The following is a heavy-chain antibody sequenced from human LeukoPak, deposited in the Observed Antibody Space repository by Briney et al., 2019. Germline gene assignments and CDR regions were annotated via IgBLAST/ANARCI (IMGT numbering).Heavy chain of an antibody. CDR1: GFTFSSYG. CDR3: ARVGQLVPFPYYYYYMDV. Sequence: GRSLRLSCAASGFTFSSYGMHWVRQAPGKGLGWVAVISYDGSNKYYADSVKGRFTISRDNSKNTLYLQMNSLRAEDTAVYYCARVGQLVPFPYYYYYMDVWGKGTTVTVSS. J-gene: IGHJ6*03. D-gene: IGHD6-13*01. V-gene: IGHV3-30*03. CDR2: ISYDGSNK.